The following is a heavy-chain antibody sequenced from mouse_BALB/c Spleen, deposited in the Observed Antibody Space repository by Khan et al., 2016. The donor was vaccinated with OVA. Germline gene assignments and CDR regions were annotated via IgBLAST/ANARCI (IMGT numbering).Heavy chain of an antibody. J-gene: IGHJ2*01. V-gene: IGHV1-87*01. CDR3: ASYRFDYFDH. CDR2: IYPGDGDT. CDR1: GYTFTSYW. D-gene: IGHD2-14*01. Sequence: VQLQQSGAELARPGASVKLSCKSSGYTFTSYWMQWVKQRPGQGLEWIGTIYPGDGDTRYTQKFKGKATLTADKSSSTAFMQLSNLASEDSAVYYCASYRFDYFDHWGQGTTLTVSS.